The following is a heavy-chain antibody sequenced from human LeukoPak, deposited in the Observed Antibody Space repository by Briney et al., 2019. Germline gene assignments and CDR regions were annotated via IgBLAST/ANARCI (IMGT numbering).Heavy chain of an antibody. CDR3: ARGFGVVTAISNYYYMDV. CDR1: GGSISSYY. V-gene: IGHV4-59*01. J-gene: IGHJ6*03. D-gene: IGHD2-21*02. Sequence: SETLSLTCSVSGGSISSYYWSWIRQPPGKGLEWIGYIYYSGTTNYSPSLKSRVTISVDTSKNQFSLKLSSVTAADTAVYYCARGFGVVTAISNYYYMDVWDKGTTVTVSS. CDR2: IYYSGTT.